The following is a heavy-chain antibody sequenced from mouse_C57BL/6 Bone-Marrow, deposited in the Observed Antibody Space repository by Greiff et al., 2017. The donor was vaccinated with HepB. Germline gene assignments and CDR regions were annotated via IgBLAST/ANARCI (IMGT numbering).Heavy chain of an antibody. CDR2: IYPGGGYT. CDR3: ARKNYYGSSYLFFDY. D-gene: IGHD1-1*01. Sequence: QVQLQQSGAELVRPGTSVKMSCKASGYTFTNYWIGWAKQRPGHGLEWIGDIYPGGGYTNYNEKFKGKATLTADKSSSTAYMQFSSLTSEDSAIYYCARKNYYGSSYLFFDYWGQGTTLTVSS. CDR1: GYTFTNYW. V-gene: IGHV1-63*01. J-gene: IGHJ2*01.